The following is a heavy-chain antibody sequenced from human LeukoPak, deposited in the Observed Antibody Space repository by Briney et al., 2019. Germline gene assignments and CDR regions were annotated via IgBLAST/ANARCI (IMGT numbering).Heavy chain of an antibody. V-gene: IGHV4-34*01. CDR1: GGSFSGCY. Sequence: SETLSLTCAVYGGSFSGCYWSWIRHPPGKGLEWIGEIDHSGSTNYNPSLKSRVTISVDTSKKQFSLKLSSVTAADTAVYYCAGNIAARLDYWGQGTLVTVSS. D-gene: IGHD6-6*01. CDR2: IDHSGST. CDR3: AGNIAARLDY. J-gene: IGHJ4*02.